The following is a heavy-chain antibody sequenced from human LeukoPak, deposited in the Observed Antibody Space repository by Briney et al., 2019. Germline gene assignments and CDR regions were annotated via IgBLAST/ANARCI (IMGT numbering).Heavy chain of an antibody. CDR2: ISAYNGNT. CDR1: GYTFTSYG. D-gene: IGHD4-17*01. V-gene: IGHV1-18*01. Sequence: ASVKVSCKASGYTFTSYGISWVRQAPGQGLECMGWISAYNGNTNYAQKLQGRVTMTTDTSTSTAYMELRSLRSDDTAVYYCARAQSTDYGDYDDYWGQGTLVTVSS. J-gene: IGHJ4*02. CDR3: ARAQSTDYGDYDDY.